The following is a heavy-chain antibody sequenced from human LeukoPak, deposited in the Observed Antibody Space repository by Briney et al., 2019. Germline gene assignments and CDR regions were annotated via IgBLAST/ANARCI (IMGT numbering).Heavy chain of an antibody. V-gene: IGHV4-39*07. CDR2: IYYSGST. CDR1: GGSISSSSYY. D-gene: IGHD2-2*02. CDR3: ARVDYIVVVPAAIGAFDI. Sequence: PSETLPLTCTVSGGSISSSSYYWGWIRQPPGKGLEWIGSIYYSGSTYYNPSLKSRVTISVDTSKNQFSLKLSSVTAADTAVYYCARVDYIVVVPAAIGAFDIWGQGTMVTVSS. J-gene: IGHJ3*02.